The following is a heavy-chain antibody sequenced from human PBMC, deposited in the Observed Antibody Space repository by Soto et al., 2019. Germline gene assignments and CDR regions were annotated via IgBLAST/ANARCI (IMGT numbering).Heavy chain of an antibody. CDR1: GFTFSTYG. CDR2: SSYDGGSK. J-gene: IGHJ4*02. V-gene: IGHV3-30*18. CDR3: AKEQLAMTVVVADYFDS. D-gene: IGHD3-22*01. Sequence: QVQLVESGGGVVQPGKSLRLSCAASGFTFSTYGIHWVRQAPGKGLEWVALSSYDGGSKYYGDSVKGRFIISRYNSHSAVSLQMNSLRADDTAVYFCAKEQLAMTVVVADYFDSWGQGTLVTVSS.